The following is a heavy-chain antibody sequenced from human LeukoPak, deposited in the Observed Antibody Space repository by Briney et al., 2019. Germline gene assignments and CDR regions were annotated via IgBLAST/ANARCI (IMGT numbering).Heavy chain of an antibody. CDR3: AKDSVVVAATTKIFDY. V-gene: IGHV3-23*01. Sequence: GVSLRLSCAASGVTFSSYAMSWVRQAPGKGLEWVSAISGSGGSTYYADSVKGRFTISRDNSKNTLYLQMNSLRAEDTAVYYCAKDSVVVAATTKIFDYWGQGTLVTVSS. CDR2: ISGSGGST. CDR1: GVTFSSYA. D-gene: IGHD2-15*01. J-gene: IGHJ4*02.